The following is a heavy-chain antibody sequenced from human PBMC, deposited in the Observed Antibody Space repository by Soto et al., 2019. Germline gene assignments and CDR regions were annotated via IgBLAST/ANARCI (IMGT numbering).Heavy chain of an antibody. J-gene: IGHJ4*02. CDR3: ARGTTYDYGSGSPLPFDS. V-gene: IGHV3-33*01. Sequence: PVGSLRLSCAASGFSFSDYGMHWVRQAPGKGLEWVAVIWYDGSDKYYADSVKGRFTISRDNSKNTLDLQMNSLSAEDTAVYYCARGTTYDYGSGSPLPFDSWGQGTLVTVSS. CDR2: IWYDGSDK. D-gene: IGHD3-10*01. CDR1: GFSFSDYG.